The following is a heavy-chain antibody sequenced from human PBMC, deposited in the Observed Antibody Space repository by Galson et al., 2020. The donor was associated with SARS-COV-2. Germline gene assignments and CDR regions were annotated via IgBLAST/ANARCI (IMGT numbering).Heavy chain of an antibody. D-gene: IGHD3-10*01. CDR2: ISGSGSST. J-gene: IGHJ3*02. CDR3: AKDYDGSGSYSDAFDI. CDR1: GFTFRSYS. V-gene: IGHV3-23*01. Sequence: GGSLRLSCAASGFTFRSYSMSWIRQAPGKGLEWVSAISGSGSSTYYAASVKRGFIISRANSKNTLYLQMNSLRAEDTAVYYCAKDYDGSGSYSDAFDIWGQGTMVTVSS.